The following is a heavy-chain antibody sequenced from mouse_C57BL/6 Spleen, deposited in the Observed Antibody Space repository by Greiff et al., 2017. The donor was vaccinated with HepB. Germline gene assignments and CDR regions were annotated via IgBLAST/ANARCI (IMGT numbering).Heavy chain of an antibody. CDR2: IDPTNSYT. CDR1: GYTFTSYW. CDR3: ARSSGESGYVTDY. J-gene: IGHJ2*01. Sequence: QVQLQQPGAELVMPGASVKLSCKASGYTFTSYWMHWVKQRPGQGLEWIGEIDPTNSYTNYNQKYKGKSTLTVDKSSSTAYMQLSRLTSEDSAVYYCARSSGESGYVTDYWGQGTTLTVSS. D-gene: IGHD3-2*02. V-gene: IGHV1-69*01.